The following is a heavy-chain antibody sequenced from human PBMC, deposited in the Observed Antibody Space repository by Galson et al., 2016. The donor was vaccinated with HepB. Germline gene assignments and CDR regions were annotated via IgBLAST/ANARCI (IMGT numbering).Heavy chain of an antibody. CDR2: IIPIFGTA. Sequence: SVKVSCKASGGTFSSYALNWVRQAPGQGLEWMGGIIPIFGTANSAQKFQGRVTITADESTSTTYMELSSLGSEYTAVYYCARVAYYFDYWGQGTLVTVSS. CDR1: GGTFSSYA. J-gene: IGHJ4*02. V-gene: IGHV1-69*13. CDR3: ARVAYYFDY.